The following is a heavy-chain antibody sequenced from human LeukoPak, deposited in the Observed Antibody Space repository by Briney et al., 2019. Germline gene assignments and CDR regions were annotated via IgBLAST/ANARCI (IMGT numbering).Heavy chain of an antibody. D-gene: IGHD4-17*01. Sequence: PGGSLRLSCAASGFTFSSYGMSWVRQAPGKGLEWVSAISGSGGSTYYADSVKGRFTISRDNSKNTLYLQMNSLRAEDTAVYYCAKVSGRDYGDPWPSDAFDIWGQGTMVTVSS. CDR1: GFTFSSYG. V-gene: IGHV3-23*01. CDR2: ISGSGGST. J-gene: IGHJ3*02. CDR3: AKVSGRDYGDPWPSDAFDI.